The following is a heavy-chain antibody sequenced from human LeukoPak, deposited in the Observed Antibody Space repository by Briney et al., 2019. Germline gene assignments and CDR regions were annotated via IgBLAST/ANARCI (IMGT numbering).Heavy chain of an antibody. CDR2: IKPDGSEK. V-gene: IGHV3-7*03. CDR1: GFTFSSYW. Sequence: GGSLRLSCAASGFTFSSYWMSWVRQAPGKGLEWVANIKPDGSEKYYVDSVEGRFTISRDNAKNSLYLQMNSLRAEDMALYYCAKDMGSSGWYTFFDYWGQGTLVTVSS. D-gene: IGHD6-19*01. CDR3: AKDMGSSGWYTFFDY. J-gene: IGHJ4*02.